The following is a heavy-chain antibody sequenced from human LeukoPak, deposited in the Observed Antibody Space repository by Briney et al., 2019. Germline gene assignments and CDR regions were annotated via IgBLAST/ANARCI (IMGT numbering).Heavy chain of an antibody. CDR2: ISSSGSTI. Sequence: GGSLRLSCAASGFTFSDYYMSWIRQAPGKGLEWVSYISSSGSTIYYADSVKGRFTISRDNAKNSLCLQMNSLRAEDTAVYYCARFGITGTTIAFDYWGQGTLVTVSS. CDR3: ARFGITGTTIAFDY. J-gene: IGHJ4*02. D-gene: IGHD1-20*01. V-gene: IGHV3-11*01. CDR1: GFTFSDYY.